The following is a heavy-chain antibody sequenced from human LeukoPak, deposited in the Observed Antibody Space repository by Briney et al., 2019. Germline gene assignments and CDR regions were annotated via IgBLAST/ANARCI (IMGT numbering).Heavy chain of an antibody. CDR3: AREYSSFEY. V-gene: IGHV4-59*01. CDR2: INYSGTT. Sequence: SETLSLTCTVSADSISPYYWHWIRQPPGKGLEWIGYINYSGTTDHNPSLKSRVTVSVDTSKKQLFLRLRSMTAADTAVYYCAREYSSFEYWGQGTLVTVSS. D-gene: IGHD6-13*01. CDR1: ADSISPYY. J-gene: IGHJ4*02.